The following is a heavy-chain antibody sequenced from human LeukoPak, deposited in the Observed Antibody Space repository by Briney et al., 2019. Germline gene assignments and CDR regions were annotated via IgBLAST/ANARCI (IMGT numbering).Heavy chain of an antibody. V-gene: IGHV3-7*01. CDR1: GFRLSTYW. D-gene: IGHD3-3*01. J-gene: IGHJ5*02. CDR2: IKQVGSEK. CDR3: ARRGYLEFWSGYFQRLEGWFDP. Sequence: GESLRLACAASGFRLSTYWTSWVRQAPGKGLEWVANIKQVGSEKYYVDSVKGRFTVSRENAKNSLYLEMTGLRAEDTAVYYCARRGYLEFWSGYFQRLEGWFDPWGQGTLVTVSS.